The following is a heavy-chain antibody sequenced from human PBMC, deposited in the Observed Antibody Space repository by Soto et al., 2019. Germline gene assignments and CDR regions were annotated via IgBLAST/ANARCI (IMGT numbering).Heavy chain of an antibody. CDR2: IYYSGST. J-gene: IGHJ3*02. Sequence: PSETLSLTCSVSGDSISSGDYYWSWIRQSPGKGLEWIGFIYYSGSTYYNPSLKSRFTISEDTSKNQFSLKLSSVTVADTAVYFCARERPITMGRGVMSGGFDIWGQGTMVTVSS. V-gene: IGHV4-30-4*01. CDR3: ARERPITMGRGVMSGGFDI. CDR1: GDSISSGDYY. D-gene: IGHD3-10*01.